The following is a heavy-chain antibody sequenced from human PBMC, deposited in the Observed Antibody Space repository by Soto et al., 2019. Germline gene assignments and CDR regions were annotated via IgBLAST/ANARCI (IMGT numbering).Heavy chain of an antibody. CDR1: GYTFTSYY. V-gene: IGHV1-46*01. CDR2: INPSGGST. J-gene: IGHJ3*02. Sequence: GSSVQVSCKASGYTFTSYYMHWVRQAPGQGLEWMGIINPSGGSTSYAQKFQGRVTMTRDTSTSTVYMELSSLRSEDTAVYYCARTHMITFGGVIVTRNPRGVFDICGQGTMVTVSS. CDR3: ARTHMITFGGVIVTRNPRGVFDI. D-gene: IGHD3-16*02.